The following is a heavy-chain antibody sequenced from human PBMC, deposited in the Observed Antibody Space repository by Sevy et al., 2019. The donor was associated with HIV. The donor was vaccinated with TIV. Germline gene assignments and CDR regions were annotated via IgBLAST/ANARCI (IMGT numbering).Heavy chain of an antibody. D-gene: IGHD2-2*02. CDR3: ARDVGIVVVPAAIGYFEY. J-gene: IGHJ4*02. Sequence: GGSLRLSCAASGFTFSSYAMHWVRQAPGKGLEWVAVISYDGSNKYYADSVKGRLPISRDNSKNTLYLQMNRLRAEDTAVYYCARDVGIVVVPAAIGYFEYWGQGTLVTVSS. CDR2: ISYDGSNK. CDR1: GFTFSSYA. V-gene: IGHV3-30*04.